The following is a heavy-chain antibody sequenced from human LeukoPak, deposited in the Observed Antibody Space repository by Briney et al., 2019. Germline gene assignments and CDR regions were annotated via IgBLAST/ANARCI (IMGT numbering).Heavy chain of an antibody. V-gene: IGHV4-4*07. CDR3: ARDGRVAAAGTGQH. D-gene: IGHD6-13*01. CDR1: GGSISSYY. CDR2: IYTSGST. J-gene: IGHJ1*01. Sequence: PSETLSLTCTVSGGSISSYYWSWIRQPAGKGLEWIGRIYTSGSTNYNPSLKSRVTISVDTSKNQFSLKLSSVTAADTAVYYCARDGRVAAAGTGQHWGQGTLVTVSS.